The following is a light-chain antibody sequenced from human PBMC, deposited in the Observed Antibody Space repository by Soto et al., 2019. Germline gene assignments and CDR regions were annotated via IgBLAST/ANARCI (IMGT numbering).Light chain of an antibody. Sequence: IALTQSPATLSVSPGERATLSCRASQSVSSNLAWYQQKPGQAPRLLIYGASTRATGIPARFSGSGSGTEFTLTISSLQSEDFAVYYCQQYNNWPPKWTFGQGTKV. CDR3: QQYNNWPPKWT. J-gene: IGKJ1*01. V-gene: IGKV3-15*01. CDR1: QSVSSN. CDR2: GAS.